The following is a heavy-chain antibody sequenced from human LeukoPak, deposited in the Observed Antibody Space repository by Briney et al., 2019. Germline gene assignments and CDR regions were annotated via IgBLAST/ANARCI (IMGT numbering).Heavy chain of an antibody. CDR1: GGSITSSNYY. Sequence: SETLSLTCTVSGGSITSSNYYWGWIRQPPGKGLEWIGSIYYSGTTYYNPSLKSRVTISVDTSKSQFSLKLNSVTAADAAVYYCARDYSGTTWNYFDYWGQGSLVTVSS. D-gene: IGHD1-7*01. V-gene: IGHV4-39*07. CDR3: ARDYSGTTWNYFDY. CDR2: IYYSGTT. J-gene: IGHJ4*02.